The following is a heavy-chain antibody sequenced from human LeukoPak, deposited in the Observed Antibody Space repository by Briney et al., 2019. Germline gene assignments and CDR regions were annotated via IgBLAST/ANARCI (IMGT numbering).Heavy chain of an antibody. Sequence: AGGSLRLSCAASGFTFSSYAMSWVRQAPGKGLEWVSAISGSGGSTYYADSVKGRFTISRDNSKNTLYLQMNSLRAEDTAVYYCAKYSSGWRLYYFDYWGQGTLVTVSS. CDR2: ISGSGGST. CDR1: GFTFSSYA. V-gene: IGHV3-23*01. CDR3: AKYSSGWRLYYFDY. J-gene: IGHJ4*02. D-gene: IGHD6-19*01.